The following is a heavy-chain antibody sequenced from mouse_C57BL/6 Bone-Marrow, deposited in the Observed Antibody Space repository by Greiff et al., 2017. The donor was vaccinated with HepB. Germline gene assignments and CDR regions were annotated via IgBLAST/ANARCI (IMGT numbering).Heavy chain of an antibody. J-gene: IGHJ2*01. Sequence: QVQLQQSGAELVKPGASVKLSCKASGYTFTSYWMHWVKQRPGQGLEWIGMIHPNSGSTNYNEKFKSKATLTVDKSSSTAYMQLSSLTSEDSAVYYCARYHYYGSSGDYFDYWGQGTTLTVSS. CDR2: IHPNSGST. CDR3: ARYHYYGSSGDYFDY. CDR1: GYTFTSYW. D-gene: IGHD1-1*01. V-gene: IGHV1-64*01.